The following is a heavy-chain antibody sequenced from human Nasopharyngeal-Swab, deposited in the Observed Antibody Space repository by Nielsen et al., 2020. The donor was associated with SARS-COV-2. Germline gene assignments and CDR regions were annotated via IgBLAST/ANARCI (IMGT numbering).Heavy chain of an antibody. Sequence: VRQAPGKGLEWVSSISSSSSYIYYADSVKGRFTISRDNAKNSLYLQMNSLRAEDTAVYYCAGDLSTGYYDFWSGYSNYYYYYGMDVWGQGTTVTVSS. CDR2: ISSSSSYI. J-gene: IGHJ6*02. V-gene: IGHV3-21*01. CDR3: AGDLSTGYYDFWSGYSNYYYYYGMDV. D-gene: IGHD3-3*01.